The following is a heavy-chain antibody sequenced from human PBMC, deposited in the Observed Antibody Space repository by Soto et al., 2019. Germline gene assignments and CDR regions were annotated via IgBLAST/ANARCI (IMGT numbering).Heavy chain of an antibody. J-gene: IGHJ3*02. Sequence: SETLSLTCTVSGGSISSGGYFWSWIRQHPGKGLEWIGYIYYSGSTYYNPSLKSRVTISVDTSKNQFSLKLSSVTAADTAVYYCARDYYYDSSGYYLGAFDIWGQGTMVTVSS. CDR2: IYYSGST. CDR1: GGSISSGGYF. D-gene: IGHD3-22*01. CDR3: ARDYYYDSSGYYLGAFDI. V-gene: IGHV4-31*03.